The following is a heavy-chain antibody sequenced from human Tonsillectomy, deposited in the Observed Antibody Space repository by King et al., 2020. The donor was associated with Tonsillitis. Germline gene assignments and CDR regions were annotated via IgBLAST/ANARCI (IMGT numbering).Heavy chain of an antibody. CDR3: AKEACDY. V-gene: IGHV3-30*18. Sequence: VQLVESGGGVVQPGRSLRLSCAASGFTFSSYGMHWVRQAPGKGLEWVAVISYDGSNKYYADSVKGRFTISRDNSKNTLYLQMNSLRAEDKGVYYCAKEACDYWGQGTPVTVSS. J-gene: IGHJ4*02. CDR1: GFTFSSYG. CDR2: ISYDGSNK.